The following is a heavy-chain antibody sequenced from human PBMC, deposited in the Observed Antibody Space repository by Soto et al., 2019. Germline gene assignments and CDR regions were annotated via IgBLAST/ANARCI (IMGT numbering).Heavy chain of an antibody. CDR3: ARLKGAFLISTYNWFDP. CDR1: GDSIDTSRYY. CDR2: IYYSGTT. J-gene: IGHJ5*02. D-gene: IGHD2-2*01. Sequence: QVQLQESGPGLVKPSETLSLTCTVSGDSIDTSRYYWGWIRQPPGKGLEWIGCIYYSGTTYYNPSLKSLVTISADTSKNQFSLELSSVTAADTAFYYCARLKGAFLISTYNWFDPWGQGTLVTVSS. V-gene: IGHV4-39*01.